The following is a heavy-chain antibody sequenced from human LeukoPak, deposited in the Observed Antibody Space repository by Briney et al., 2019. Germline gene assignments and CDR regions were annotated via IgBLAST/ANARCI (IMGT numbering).Heavy chain of an antibody. CDR3: ASSTNLRFLEWSDAFDI. Sequence: SETLSLTCAVSGGSISSSNWWSWVRQPPGKGLEWIGEIYHSVSTNYNPSLKSRVTISVDKSKNQFSLKLSSVTAADTAVYYCASSTNLRFLEWSDAFDIWGQGTMVTVSS. CDR2: IYHSVST. V-gene: IGHV4-4*02. CDR1: GGSISSSNW. J-gene: IGHJ3*02. D-gene: IGHD3-3*01.